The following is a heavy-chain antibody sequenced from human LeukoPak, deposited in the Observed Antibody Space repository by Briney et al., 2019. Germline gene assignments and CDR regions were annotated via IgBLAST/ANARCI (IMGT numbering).Heavy chain of an antibody. D-gene: IGHD3-9*01. V-gene: IGHV3-43*02. CDR1: GFTFDDYA. J-gene: IGHJ4*02. CDR2: ISGDGGSR. Sequence: GGSLRLSCAVSGFTFDDYAMHWVRQAPGTGLEWVSLISGDGGSRYYAGSVQGRFTVSRDNSKNSLYLQINRLRPDDTVFYYLAKAAGPLTWSITIVVGTRFDFWGQGTLVTVSS. CDR3: AKAAGPLTWSITIVVGTRFDF.